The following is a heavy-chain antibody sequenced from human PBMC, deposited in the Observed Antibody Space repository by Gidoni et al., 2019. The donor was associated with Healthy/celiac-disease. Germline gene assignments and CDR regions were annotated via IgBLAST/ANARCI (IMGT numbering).Heavy chain of an antibody. V-gene: IGHV3-11*01. D-gene: IGHD3-10*01. CDR1: GFTFSDYC. J-gene: IGHJ5*02. CDR2: ISSSGSTI. CDR3: ARGWFGELLS. Sequence: QVQLVESGGGVGKPGGSRRRTGEAYGFTFSDYCMSWVRQAPGKGLEWVSYISSSGSTIYYADSVKGRFTISRDNAKNSLYLQMNSLRAEDTAVYYCARGWFGELLSWGQGTLVTVSS.